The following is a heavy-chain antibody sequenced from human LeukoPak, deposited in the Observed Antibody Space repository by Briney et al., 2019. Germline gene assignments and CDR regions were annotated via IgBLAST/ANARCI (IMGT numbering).Heavy chain of an antibody. V-gene: IGHV4-34*01. D-gene: IGHD3-9*01. CDR1: GGSFSGYY. Sequence: SSETLSLTCAVYGGSFSGYYWSWIRQPPGKGLEWIGEINHSGSTNYNPSLKSRVTISVDTSKNQFSLKLSSVTAADTAVYYCARHHPLDYDILTGYYNPSPGHGEPAAGTFDIWGQGTMVTVSS. CDR2: INHSGST. CDR3: ARHHPLDYDILTGYYNPSPGHGEPAAGTFDI. J-gene: IGHJ3*02.